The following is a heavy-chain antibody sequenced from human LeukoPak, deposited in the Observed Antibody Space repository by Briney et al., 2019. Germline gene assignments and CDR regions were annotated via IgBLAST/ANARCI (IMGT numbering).Heavy chain of an antibody. V-gene: IGHV1-18*01. D-gene: IGHD4-11*01. CDR3: ARVYSNSHEPDY. Sequence: ASVKVSCKASGYAFTNYGFIWVRQAPGQGIEWMGWISAYNGYTNSAPRLQDRVTMTTDTSTSTANMELRSLRSDDTAVYYCARVYSNSHEPDYWGQGTLVTVSS. J-gene: IGHJ4*02. CDR1: GYAFTNYG. CDR2: ISAYNGYT.